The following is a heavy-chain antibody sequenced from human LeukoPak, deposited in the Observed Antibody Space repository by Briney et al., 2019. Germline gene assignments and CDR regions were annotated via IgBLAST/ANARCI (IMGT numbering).Heavy chain of an antibody. J-gene: IGHJ4*02. CDR2: IYPDDSNV. V-gene: IGHV5-51*01. CDR3: ARHSYYPYDRSTYYSMFDS. CDR1: GYLFTTYW. Sequence: GESLKISCKGSGYLFTTYWIGWVRQMPGKGLEWMGIIYPDDSNVRYSPSFQGQVTISVDKSISTAYVQWSSLEASDTAMYYCARHSYYPYDRSTYYSMFDSWGQGTPVTVSS. D-gene: IGHD3-22*01.